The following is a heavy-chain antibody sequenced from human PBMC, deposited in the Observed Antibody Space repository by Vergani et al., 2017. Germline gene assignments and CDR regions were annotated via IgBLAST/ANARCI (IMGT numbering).Heavy chain of an antibody. CDR1: GGTFSSYT. CDR2: IIPILGIA. CDR3: ATPTIFGVVIDDY. J-gene: IGHJ4*02. Sequence: QVQLVQSGAEVKKPGSSVKVSCKASGGTFSSYTISWVRQAPGQGLEWMGRIIPILGIANYAQKFKGRVTITADKSTSTAYMELSSLRSEDTAVYYCATPTIFGVVIDDYWGQGTLVTVSS. D-gene: IGHD3-3*01. V-gene: IGHV1-69*02.